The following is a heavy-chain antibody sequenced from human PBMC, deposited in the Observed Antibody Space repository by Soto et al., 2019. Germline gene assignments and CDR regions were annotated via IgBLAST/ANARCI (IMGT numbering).Heavy chain of an antibody. D-gene: IGHD2-2*01. CDR2: IKQDGSET. J-gene: IGHJ6*03. Sequence: PRGSLRLSCAAPGVTFSGHWMSWVRQAPVTGREWVAHIKQDGSETFFVGSVKGRFTISRDNAKNSLDLQMNSLRAEDTALYYCARDRAFCSGTNCRRGSIYYYYMDVWGNGT. V-gene: IGHV3-7*01. CDR1: GVTFSGHW. CDR3: ARDRAFCSGTNCRRGSIYYYYMDV.